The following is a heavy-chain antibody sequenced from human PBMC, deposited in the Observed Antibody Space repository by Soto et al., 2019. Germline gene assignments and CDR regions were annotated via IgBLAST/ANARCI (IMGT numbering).Heavy chain of an antibody. Sequence: EVQLLESGGGLVQPGGSLRLSCAASGFTFSSYAMSWVRQAPGKGLEWVSAISGSGGSTYYADSVKGRFTISRDNSKNPLYLQMNSLRAEDTAVYYCAKGLGGYSYLYYYYYGMDVWGQGTTVTVSS. CDR1: GFTFSSYA. J-gene: IGHJ6*02. CDR2: ISGSGGST. D-gene: IGHD5-18*01. CDR3: AKGLGGYSYLYYYYYGMDV. V-gene: IGHV3-23*01.